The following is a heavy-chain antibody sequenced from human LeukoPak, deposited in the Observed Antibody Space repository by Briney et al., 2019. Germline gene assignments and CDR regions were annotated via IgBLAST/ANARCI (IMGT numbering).Heavy chain of an antibody. CDR1: GYTFTGYY. Sequence: ASVKVSCKASGYTFTGYYMHWVRQAPGQGLEWMGWINPNSGGTNYAQKFQGRVTMTRDTSIRTAYMELSRLRSDDTAVYYCARGGDSYGSHDAFDIWGQGTMVTVSS. J-gene: IGHJ3*02. V-gene: IGHV1-2*02. CDR3: ARGGDSYGSHDAFDI. D-gene: IGHD5-18*01. CDR2: INPNSGGT.